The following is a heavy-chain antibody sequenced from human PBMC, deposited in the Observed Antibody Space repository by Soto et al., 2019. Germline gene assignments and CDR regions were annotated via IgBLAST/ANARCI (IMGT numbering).Heavy chain of an antibody. Sequence: SETLSLTCSVSGGSISKFYWSWIRKTAGKGLEWMGRVYATGTTDYNPSLRSRVAMSVDISKKTFSLRLTSVTAADTGVYYCVRNGSKTLRDWFDPWGQGKLVTVSS. D-gene: IGHD4-17*01. CDR1: GGSISKFY. J-gene: IGHJ5*02. CDR2: VYATGTT. V-gene: IGHV4-4*07. CDR3: VRNGSKTLRDWFDP.